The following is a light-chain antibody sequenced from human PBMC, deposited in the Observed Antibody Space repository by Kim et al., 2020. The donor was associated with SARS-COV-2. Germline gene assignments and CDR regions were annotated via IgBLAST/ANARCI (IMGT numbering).Light chain of an antibody. CDR1: QDIRND. CDR2: GAS. Sequence: ASVGDRVTITCRASQDIRNDLGWYQQNPGRAPKRLIYGASSLQSGVPSRFSGSGSGTEFTLTISSLQPEDFATYFCQQYKSYPLTFGGGTKVDIK. V-gene: IGKV1-17*01. J-gene: IGKJ4*01. CDR3: QQYKSYPLT.